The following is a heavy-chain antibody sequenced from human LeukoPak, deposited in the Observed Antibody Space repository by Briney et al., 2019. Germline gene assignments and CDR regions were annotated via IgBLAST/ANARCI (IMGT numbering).Heavy chain of an antibody. CDR1: GGSISSSSYY. D-gene: IGHD2-2*01. V-gene: IGHV4-39*01. J-gene: IGHJ6*03. CDR3: ARGKYQLLRAYYYSYMDV. Sequence: PSETLSLTCTVSGGSISSSSYYWGWIRQPPGKGLEWIGSIYYSGSTYYNPSLKSRVTISVDTSKNQFSLKLSSVTAADTAVYYCARGKYQLLRAYYYSYMDVCGKGTTVTVSS. CDR2: IYYSGST.